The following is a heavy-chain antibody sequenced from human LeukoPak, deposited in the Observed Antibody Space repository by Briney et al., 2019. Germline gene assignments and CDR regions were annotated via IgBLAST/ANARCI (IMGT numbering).Heavy chain of an antibody. CDR1: GGSISSSSYY. CDR3: ARVGPYYHDSSGYSDYFDY. Sequence: SETLSLTCTVSGGSISSSSYYWGWIRQPPGKGREGVGRIYYSGSTYYNPSLKSRVTISVDTSKNQFSLKLSSQTAAHTVLYYCARVGPYYHDSSGYSDYFDYWGQGTLVTVSS. D-gene: IGHD3-22*01. V-gene: IGHV4-39*07. J-gene: IGHJ4*02. CDR2: IYYSGST.